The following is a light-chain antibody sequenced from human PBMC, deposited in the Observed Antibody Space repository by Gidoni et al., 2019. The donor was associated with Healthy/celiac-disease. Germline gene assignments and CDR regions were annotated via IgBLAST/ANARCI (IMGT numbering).Light chain of an antibody. CDR1: QSLLHSNGYNY. J-gene: IGKJ2*01. V-gene: IGKV2-28*01. Sequence: EIVMTQSPLSLPVTPGEPASISCRSSQSLLHSNGYNYLDWYLQKPGQSPQLLLYLGSTRASGVPDRFSGSGSGTDFTLKISRVEAEDVGVYYCMQALQTPPYTFGQGTKLEIK. CDR2: LGS. CDR3: MQALQTPPYT.